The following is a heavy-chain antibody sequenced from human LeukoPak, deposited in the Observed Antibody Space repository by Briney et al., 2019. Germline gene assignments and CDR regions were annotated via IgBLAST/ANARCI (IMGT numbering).Heavy chain of an antibody. D-gene: IGHD2-15*01. J-gene: IGHJ5*02. Sequence: SETLSLTCAVYGGSFSGYYWSWIRQPPGKGLEWIGEINHSGSTNYNPSLKSRVTISVDTSKNQFSLELSSVTAADTAVYYCARGRYCGGGSCSFDPWGQETLVTVSS. V-gene: IGHV4-34*01. CDR1: GGSFSGYY. CDR2: INHSGST. CDR3: ARGRYCGGGSCSFDP.